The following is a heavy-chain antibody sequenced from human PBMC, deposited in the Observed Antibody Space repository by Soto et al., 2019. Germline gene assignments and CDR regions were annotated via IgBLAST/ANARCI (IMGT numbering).Heavy chain of an antibody. CDR2: ISSSSSYI. Sequence: GGSLRLSCAASGFTFSSYGMNWVRQAPGKGLEWVSSISSSSSYIYYADSVKGRFTISRDNAKNSLYLQMNSLRAEDTAVYYCERKGLADPPDYWGQGTLVTVSS. D-gene: IGHD6-13*01. CDR1: GFTFSSYG. J-gene: IGHJ4*02. V-gene: IGHV3-21*01. CDR3: ERKGLADPPDY.